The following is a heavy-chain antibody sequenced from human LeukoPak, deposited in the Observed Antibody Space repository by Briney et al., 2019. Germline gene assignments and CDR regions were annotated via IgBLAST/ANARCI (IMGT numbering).Heavy chain of an antibody. CDR3: ARDQAVRGVIFRVYYMDV. D-gene: IGHD3-10*01. V-gene: IGHV4-4*07. CDR1: GGSISSYY. J-gene: IGHJ6*03. CDR2: IYTSGST. Sequence: SETLSLTCTVSGGSISSYYWSWIRQPAGKGLEWIGRIYTSGSTNYNPSLKSRVTMSVDTSKNQFSLKLSSVTAADTAVYYCARDQAVRGVIFRVYYMDVWGKGTTVTISS.